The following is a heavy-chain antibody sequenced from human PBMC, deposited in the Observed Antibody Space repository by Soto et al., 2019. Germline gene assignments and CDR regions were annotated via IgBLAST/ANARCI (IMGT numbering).Heavy chain of an antibody. CDR2: IIPIFGTA. CDR3: ARVSEGQVQLERRDYDFWSGYYHYYYYGMDV. Sequence: VASVKVSCKASGGTFSSYAISWVRQAPGQGLEWMGGIIPIFGTANYAQKFQGRVTITADKSTSTAYMELSSLRSEDTAVYYCARVSEGQVQLERRDYDFWSGYYHYYYYGMDVWGQGTTVTVSS. J-gene: IGHJ6*02. D-gene: IGHD3-3*01. V-gene: IGHV1-69*06. CDR1: GGTFSSYA.